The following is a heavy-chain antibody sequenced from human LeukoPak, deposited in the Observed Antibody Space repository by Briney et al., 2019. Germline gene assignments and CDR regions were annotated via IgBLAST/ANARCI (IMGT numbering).Heavy chain of an antibody. D-gene: IGHD3-22*01. Sequence: GGSLRLSCAASGFTFSPYSMNWVRQAPGKGLEWVAYISSGSSPLYYADSVKGRFTISRDNAKNSLYLQMNSLRAEDTAVYYCAEGLYYYDSSGYYAWSGGNYWGQGTLVTVSS. J-gene: IGHJ4*02. V-gene: IGHV3-48*04. CDR1: GFTFSPYS. CDR3: AEGLYYYDSSGYYAWSGGNY. CDR2: ISSGSSPL.